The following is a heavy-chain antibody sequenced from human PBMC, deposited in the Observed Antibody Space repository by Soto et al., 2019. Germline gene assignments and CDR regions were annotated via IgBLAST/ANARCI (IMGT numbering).Heavy chain of an antibody. CDR2: IYTGGTT. D-gene: IGHD5-12*01. CDR1: GFTVSSSNY. CDR3: HGYGY. Sequence: EVQLVESGGGLIQPGGSLRLSCVVSGFTVSSSNYMSCVRQAPGKGLEWVSVIYTGGTTYYADSVKGRFTISRDNSKNTLYLQMNSLSAEETAVYYCHGYGYWGQGTLVTVSS. J-gene: IGHJ4*02. V-gene: IGHV3-53*01.